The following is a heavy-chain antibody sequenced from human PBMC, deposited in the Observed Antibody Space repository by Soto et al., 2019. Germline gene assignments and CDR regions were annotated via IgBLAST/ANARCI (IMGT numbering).Heavy chain of an antibody. CDR3: ASFYSGYDRGARATYDYYGIDV. Sequence: GASVKVLCMACGYSVAGYLLPSVRQAPGKRRQWMGWINTDSGDTKYARKFQGRGTITRDTSTSTGYMELTSLRAEDTAVYYCASFYSGYDRGARATYDYYGIDVGGQGTTVTVSS. J-gene: IGHJ6*02. CDR2: INTDSGDT. V-gene: IGHV1-2*02. D-gene: IGHD5-12*01. CDR1: GYSVAGYL.